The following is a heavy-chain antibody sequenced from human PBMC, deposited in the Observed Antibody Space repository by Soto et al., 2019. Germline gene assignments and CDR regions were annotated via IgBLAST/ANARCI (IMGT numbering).Heavy chain of an antibody. CDR3: ARTPGPEVAASLEYYYFSGMDV. D-gene: IGHD2-15*01. CDR2: IHPGDSDT. V-gene: IGHV5-51*01. J-gene: IGHJ6*02. CDR1: GYSFTSYW. Sequence: PVESLKISCGASGYSFTSYWIGWVRQMRWKGLEWMGIIHPGDSDTKYSPSFQGQVTISVDKSITTAYLQWSSLKASDTAMYYCARTPGPEVAASLEYYYFSGMDVWGQGTTVTVSS.